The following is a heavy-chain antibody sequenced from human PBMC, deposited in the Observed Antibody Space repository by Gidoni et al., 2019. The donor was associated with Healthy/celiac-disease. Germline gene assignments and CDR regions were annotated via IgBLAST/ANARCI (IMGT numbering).Heavy chain of an antibody. CDR2: IYYSGST. CDR1: GGSISSSSYY. Sequence: QLQLQESGPGLVKPSETLSLTCTVSGGSISSSSYYWGWIRQPPGKGLEWIGSIYYSGSTYYNPSLKSRVTISVDTSKNQFSLKLSSVTAADTAVYYCARPDPETSYWYFDLWGRGTLVTVSS. CDR3: ARPDPETSYWYFDL. J-gene: IGHJ2*01. V-gene: IGHV4-39*01.